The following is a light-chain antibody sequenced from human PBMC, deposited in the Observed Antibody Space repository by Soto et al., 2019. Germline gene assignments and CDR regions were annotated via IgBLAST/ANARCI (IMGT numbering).Light chain of an antibody. CDR2: ATS. CDR1: QGISNY. V-gene: IGKV1-27*01. CDR3: QKYNSAPLT. J-gene: IGKJ4*02. Sequence: DIQMTQSPSSLSASVGDRVTITCRASQGISNYLAWYQQKPGKIPKLLIYATSTLQDGVQSRFSRRGSGTDFTLTISSLQPEDVATYYCQKYNSAPLTFGGGTKVEIK.